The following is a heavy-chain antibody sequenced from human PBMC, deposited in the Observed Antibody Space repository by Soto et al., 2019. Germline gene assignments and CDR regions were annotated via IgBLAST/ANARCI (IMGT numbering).Heavy chain of an antibody. CDR1: GGTFSSYA. Sequence: ASVKVSCKASGGTFSSYAISWVRQAPGQGLEWMGGIIPIFGTANYAQKFQGRVTITADESTSTAYMERSSLRSEDTAVYYCARGGSYYDSSTPHGAFDIWGQGTMVTVSS. J-gene: IGHJ3*02. D-gene: IGHD3-22*01. V-gene: IGHV1-69*13. CDR3: ARGGSYYDSSTPHGAFDI. CDR2: IIPIFGTA.